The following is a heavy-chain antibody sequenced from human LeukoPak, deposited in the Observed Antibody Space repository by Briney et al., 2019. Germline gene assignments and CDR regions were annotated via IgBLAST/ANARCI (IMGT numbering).Heavy chain of an antibody. CDR1: RFTFTSYW. D-gene: IGHD3-3*01. J-gene: IGHJ4*02. V-gene: IGHV3-74*01. CDR2: VNKAGSST. CDR3: VRSLSGNYGLFDY. Sequence: GSPRLSCATSRFTFTSYWMHWVRQVPGKGVGWGSRVNKAGSSTIHADSVKGRFTISRDNTKNSLYPQMNSLIAEDPAVYYCVRSLSGNYGLFDYWGQGTLVTVSS.